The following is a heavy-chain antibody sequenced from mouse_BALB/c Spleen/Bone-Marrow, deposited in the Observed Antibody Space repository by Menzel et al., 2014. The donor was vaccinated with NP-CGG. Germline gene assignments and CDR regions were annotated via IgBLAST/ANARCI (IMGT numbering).Heavy chain of an antibody. Sequence: EVKLMESGGGLVQPGGSLKLSCAPSGFTFSDYYMYWVRQTPEKRLEWVAYITKGGGSTYYPDIVKGRFTISRDNAKNTLYLQMSRLKYEDTAMYYCARQLAYAMDYWGQGTSVTVSS. D-gene: IGHD4-1*01. CDR1: GFTFSDYY. V-gene: IGHV5-12*01. J-gene: IGHJ4*01. CDR3: ARQLAYAMDY. CDR2: ITKGGGST.